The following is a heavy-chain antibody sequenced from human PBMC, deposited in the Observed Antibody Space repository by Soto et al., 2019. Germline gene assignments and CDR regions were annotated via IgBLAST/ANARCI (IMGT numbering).Heavy chain of an antibody. CDR1: GYTFTSYG. CDR3: ARGSGGSSAFYYYYYYGMDV. V-gene: IGHV1-18*04. J-gene: IGHJ6*02. CDR2: ISAYNGNT. D-gene: IGHD6-6*01. Sequence: VASVKVSCKASGYTFTSYGISWVRQAPGQGLEWMGWISAYNGNTNYAQKLQGRVTMTTDTSTSTAYMELRSLRSDDTAVYYCARGSGGSSAFYYYYYYGMDVWGQGTTVTVSS.